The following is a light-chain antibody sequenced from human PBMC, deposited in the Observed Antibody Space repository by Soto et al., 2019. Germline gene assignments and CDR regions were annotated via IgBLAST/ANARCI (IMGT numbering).Light chain of an antibody. J-gene: IGLJ1*01. V-gene: IGLV2-14*01. CDR3: SSYTRITTYV. CDR1: SSDVGAYNY. Sequence: QSVLTQPASVVGSPGQSITFSCTGSSSDVGAYNYVSWYQQHPGKAPILLIYEVTYRPSGVSDRFSGSKSGNTASLTISGLQAEDEADYYCSSYTRITTYVFGTGTKVTVL. CDR2: EVT.